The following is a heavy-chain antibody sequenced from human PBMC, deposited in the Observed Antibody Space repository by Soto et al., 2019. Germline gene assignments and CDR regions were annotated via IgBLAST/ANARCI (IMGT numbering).Heavy chain of an antibody. D-gene: IGHD2-21*01. CDR2: IYSGGST. CDR3: ARLSGDHSAFFSYGMDA. CDR1: GFTFSSYA. Sequence: GGSLRLSCAASGFTFSSYAMSWVRQAPGKGLEWVSVIYSGGSTYYADSVKGRFTISRDNARNTLSLQMNSLRADDTAVYYCARLSGDHSAFFSYGMDAWGQGTTVTVSS. J-gene: IGHJ6*02. V-gene: IGHV3-23*03.